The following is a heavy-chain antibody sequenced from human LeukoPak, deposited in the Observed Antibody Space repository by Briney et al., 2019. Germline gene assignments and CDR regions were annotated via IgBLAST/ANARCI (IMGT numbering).Heavy chain of an antibody. V-gene: IGHV3-30*02. CDR1: GFTFSSYG. J-gene: IGHJ6*02. CDR3: AKIPDHHSSSWYVVGSGDAIYGMDV. CDR2: IRYDGSNK. Sequence: GGSLRLSCAASGFTFSSYGMHWVRQAPGKGLEWVAFIRYDGSNKYYADSVKGRFTISRDNSKNTLYLQMNSLRAEDTAVYYCAKIPDHHSSSWYVVGSGDAIYGMDVWGQGTTVTVSS. D-gene: IGHD6-13*01.